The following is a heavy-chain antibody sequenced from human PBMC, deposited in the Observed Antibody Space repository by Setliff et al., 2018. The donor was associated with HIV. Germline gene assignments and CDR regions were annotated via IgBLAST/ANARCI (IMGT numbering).Heavy chain of an antibody. J-gene: IGHJ3*02. Sequence: NPSETLSLTCTVSSGSISSNSFYWGWIRQPPGKGLEWIGTIHYSGSTYYNPSHKSRVSISVDTSKNQFSLKLTSVTAADTAVYYCARNVAATSAFDIWGRGTMVTVSS. CDR1: SGSISSNSFY. CDR3: ARNVAATSAFDI. V-gene: IGHV4-39*01. CDR2: IHYSGST. D-gene: IGHD6-19*01.